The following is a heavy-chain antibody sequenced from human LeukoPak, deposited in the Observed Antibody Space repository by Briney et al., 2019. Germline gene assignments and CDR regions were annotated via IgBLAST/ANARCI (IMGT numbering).Heavy chain of an antibody. CDR1: GFTLSDYY. CDR2: ISSSGSTI. CDR3: ARARGSYYGSGSYNDYYYYMDV. Sequence: GRSLRLSCAASGFTLSDYYVSWIRQAPGEWLEWVSYISSSGSTIYYADSVKGRFTISRDNAKNSLYLQMDSLRAEDTAVYYCARARGSYYGSGSYNDYYYYMDVWGKGTTVTVSS. D-gene: IGHD3-10*01. J-gene: IGHJ6*03. V-gene: IGHV3-11*04.